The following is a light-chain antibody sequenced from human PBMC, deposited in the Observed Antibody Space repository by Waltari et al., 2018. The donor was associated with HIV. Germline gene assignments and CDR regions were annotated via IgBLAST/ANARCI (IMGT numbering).Light chain of an antibody. CDR1: SSAVVGYNY. V-gene: IGLV2-14*03. CDR2: DVT. J-gene: IGLJ3*02. Sequence: QSALTQPASVSGPPGQSITISCAGTSSAVVGYNYVSWFQQHPGKAPKLIIYDVTNRPPGVFNRFSGSKSGNTASLTISGLQAEDEADYYCTSYTNIRTWVFGGGTKLTVL. CDR3: TSYTNIRTWV.